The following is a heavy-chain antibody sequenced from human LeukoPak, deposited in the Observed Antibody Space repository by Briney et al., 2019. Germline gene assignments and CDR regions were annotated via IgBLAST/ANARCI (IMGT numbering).Heavy chain of an antibody. Sequence: GGSLRLSCTASGFRFVDYAMSWVRQAPGKGLEWVGFIRSKAYGATTEYAASVKGRFTISRDDSKSIAYLQMDSLKTEDTAVYYCTRAYGDYFDYWGQGTLVTVSS. D-gene: IGHD4-17*01. CDR3: TRAYGDYFDY. CDR1: GFRFVDYA. CDR2: IRSKAYGATT. V-gene: IGHV3-49*04. J-gene: IGHJ4*02.